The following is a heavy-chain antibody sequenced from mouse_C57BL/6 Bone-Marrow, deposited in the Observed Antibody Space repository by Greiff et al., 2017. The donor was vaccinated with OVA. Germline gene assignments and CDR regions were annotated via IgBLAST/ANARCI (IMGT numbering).Heavy chain of an antibody. CDR3: TDYYGSSYDWYFDV. D-gene: IGHD1-1*01. V-gene: IGHV6-3*01. CDR1: GFTFSNYW. CDR2: IRLKSDNYAT. J-gene: IGHJ1*03. Sequence: EVQVVESGGGLVQPGGSMKLSCVASGFTFSNYWMNWVRQSPEKGLEWVAQIRLKSDNYATHYAESVKGRFTISRDDSKSSVYLQMNNLRAEDTGIYYCTDYYGSSYDWYFDVWGTGTTVTVSS.